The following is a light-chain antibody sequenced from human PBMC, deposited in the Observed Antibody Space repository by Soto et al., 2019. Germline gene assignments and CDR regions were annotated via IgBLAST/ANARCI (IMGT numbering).Light chain of an antibody. V-gene: IGKV3-20*01. CDR1: QSVSSSY. CDR3: QQYSSSPPEFT. Sequence: EIVLTQSPGTLSLSPGERATLSCRASQSVSSSYLAWYQQRPGQAPRLLIFGASYRATGIPDRFSGSGSGTDFTLTISRLEPEDFAVYYCQQYSSSPPEFTFGPGTNVD. CDR2: GAS. J-gene: IGKJ3*01.